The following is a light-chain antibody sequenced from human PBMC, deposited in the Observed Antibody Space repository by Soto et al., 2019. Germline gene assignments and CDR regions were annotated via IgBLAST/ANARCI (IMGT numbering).Light chain of an antibody. V-gene: IGKV1-39*01. CDR2: AAS. CDR1: KSISNY. Sequence: DIHMTQSPSSLSASVVYRVTVTWLASKSISNYLNWYQQKPGKAPKLLIYAASTLQSGVPSRFSGSGSGTDFTLSIGSLQPEDFATYYCQQSYSTPRTFGQGTKVDTK. J-gene: IGKJ1*01. CDR3: QQSYSTPRT.